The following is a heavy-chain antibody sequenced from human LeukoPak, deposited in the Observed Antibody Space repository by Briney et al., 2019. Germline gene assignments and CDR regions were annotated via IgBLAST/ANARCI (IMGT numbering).Heavy chain of an antibody. J-gene: IGHJ4*02. CDR3: ARDSLGYCSGGSCYGTGE. CDR1: GGSISSSNW. CDR2: IYHSGST. D-gene: IGHD2-15*01. V-gene: IGHV4-4*02. Sequence: SGTLSLTCAVSGGSISSSNWWSWVRQPPGKGLEWIGEIYHSGSTNYNPSLKSRVTISVDKSKNQFSLKLSSVTAADTAVYYCARDSLGYCSGGSCYGTGEWGQGTLVTVSS.